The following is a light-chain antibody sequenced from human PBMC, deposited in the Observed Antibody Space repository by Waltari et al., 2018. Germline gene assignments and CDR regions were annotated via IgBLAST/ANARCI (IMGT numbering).Light chain of an antibody. V-gene: IGLV3-19*01. CDR1: SLRGYY. CDR2: GKT. J-gene: IGLJ1*01. Sequence: SSELTQDPAVSVAFGQTVTITCQGDSLRGYYVSWYQQKPGQAPLLVIYGKTNRPSGIPDRLSGSSSGNTASLTITGAQAEDEADYYCYSRDNSGDHLRVFGTGTKVTVL. CDR3: YSRDNSGDHLRV.